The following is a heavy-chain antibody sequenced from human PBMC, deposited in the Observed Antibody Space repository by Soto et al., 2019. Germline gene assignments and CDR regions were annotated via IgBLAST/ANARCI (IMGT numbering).Heavy chain of an antibody. V-gene: IGHV1-69*13. J-gene: IGHJ4*02. D-gene: IGHD3-10*01. CDR1: GVTFSSYA. CDR2: IIPIFGTA. CDR3: ARDPRVLRIDY. Sequence: ASVKVSCKASGVTFSSYAISWVRQAPGQGLEWMGGIIPIFGTANYAQKFQGRVTITADESTSTAYMELSRLRSEDTDVYYCARDPRVLRIDYWGQGTLVTVSS.